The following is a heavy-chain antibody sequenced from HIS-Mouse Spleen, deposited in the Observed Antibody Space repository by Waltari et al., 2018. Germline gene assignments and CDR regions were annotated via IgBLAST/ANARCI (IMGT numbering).Heavy chain of an antibody. CDR1: GGSFSGYY. CDR3: ATVRLGTYFDY. Sequence: QVQLQQWGAGLLKPSETLSLTCAVYGGSFSGYYWGWIRQPPGKGLEWIGEINHSGSPNYNPYLKGRVTISVDPSKNQFSLKLSSVTAADTAVYYCATVRLGTYFDYWGQGTLVTVSS. J-gene: IGHJ4*02. D-gene: IGHD7-27*01. V-gene: IGHV4-34*01. CDR2: INHSGSP.